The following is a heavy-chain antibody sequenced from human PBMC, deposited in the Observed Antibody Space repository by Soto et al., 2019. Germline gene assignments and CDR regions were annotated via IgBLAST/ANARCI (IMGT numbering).Heavy chain of an antibody. CDR1: GDSINRGGYY. CDR2: VYYTGTT. D-gene: IGHD2-21*02. V-gene: IGHV4-31*03. CDR3: ARGCVVVAARRFDY. J-gene: IGHJ4*02. Sequence: QVQLQESGPGLVKASQTLSVTCTVSGDSINRGGYYWIWIRQFPGKGLEWIGSVYYTGTTSYNPSLESRAAISVDTSMKHFSLKLSSVTAAYTAVYYCARGCVVVAARRFDYWGQGTPVTVSS.